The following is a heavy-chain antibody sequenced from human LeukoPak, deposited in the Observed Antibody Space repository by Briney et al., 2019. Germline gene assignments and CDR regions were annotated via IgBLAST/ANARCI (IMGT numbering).Heavy chain of an antibody. CDR2: INHSGST. J-gene: IGHJ6*04. CDR3: ARRPLGYCSSTSCYWKIYYYGMDV. CDR1: GGSFSGYY. Sequence: PSETLSLTSAVYGGSFSGYYWSWIRQPPGKGLEWIGEINHSGSTNYNPSLKSRVTISVDTSKNQFSLKLSSVTAADTAVYYCARRPLGYCSSTSCYWKIYYYGMDVWGKGTTVTVSS. V-gene: IGHV4-34*01. D-gene: IGHD2-2*01.